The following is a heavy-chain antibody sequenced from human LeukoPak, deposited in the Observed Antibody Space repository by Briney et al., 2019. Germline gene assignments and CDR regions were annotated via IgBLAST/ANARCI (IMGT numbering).Heavy chain of an antibody. V-gene: IGHV3-11*04. Sequence: GGSLRLSCAASGFTFSDYYMSWIRQAPGKGLEWVSYISSSGSTIYYADSVKGRFTISRDNAKNSLYLQMNSLRAEDTAVYYCASRYDFWSGYYYFDYWGQGTLVTVSS. CDR1: GFTFSDYY. CDR3: ASRYDFWSGYYYFDY. CDR2: ISSSGSTI. J-gene: IGHJ4*02. D-gene: IGHD3-3*01.